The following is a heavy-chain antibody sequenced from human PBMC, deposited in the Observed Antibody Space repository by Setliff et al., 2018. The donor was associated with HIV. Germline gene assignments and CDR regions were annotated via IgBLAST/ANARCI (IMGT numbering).Heavy chain of an antibody. D-gene: IGHD6-13*01. J-gene: IGHJ6*03. Sequence: SETLSLTCVVSGGSIRSSNWWSWVRQPPGKGLEWIGEIHHSGSTNYNLSLKSRVTISVDKSKNQFSLNLSSVTAADTAVYYCACGAAAGTDYYYYYYMDVWGKGTTVTVSS. CDR2: IHHSGST. V-gene: IGHV4-4*02. CDR1: GGSIRSSNW. CDR3: ACGAAAGTDYYYYYYMDV.